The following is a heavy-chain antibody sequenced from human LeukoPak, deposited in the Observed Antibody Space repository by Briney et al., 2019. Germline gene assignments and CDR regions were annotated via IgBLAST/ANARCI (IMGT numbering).Heavy chain of an antibody. CDR1: GGSISSGGYY. CDR2: IYYSGST. D-gene: IGHD6-6*01. Sequence: PSETLSLTCTVSGGSISSGGYYWSWIRQHPGEGLEWIGYIYYSGSTYYNPSLKSRVTISVDTSKNQFSLKLSSVTAADTAVYYCARANPRQLAPHFDYWGQGTLVTVSS. J-gene: IGHJ4*02. CDR3: ARANPRQLAPHFDY. V-gene: IGHV4-31*03.